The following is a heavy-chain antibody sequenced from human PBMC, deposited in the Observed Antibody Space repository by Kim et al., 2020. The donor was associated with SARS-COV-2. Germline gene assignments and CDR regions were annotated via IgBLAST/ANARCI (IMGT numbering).Heavy chain of an antibody. CDR3: ARDSPITCGGAHRYYYGMGA. J-gene: IGHJ6*01. V-gene: IGHV4-59*01. D-gene: IGHD3-16*01. CDR2: IYYSGST. CDR1: GVSISSYY. Sequence: SETLSLTCTVSGVSISSYYWSWIRQPPGKGLEWIGYIYYSGSTNYNPSLKSRVTISVDTSKNQFSLKLSSVTAADTAVYYCARDSPITCGGAHRYYYGMGASGQGTTVTVSS.